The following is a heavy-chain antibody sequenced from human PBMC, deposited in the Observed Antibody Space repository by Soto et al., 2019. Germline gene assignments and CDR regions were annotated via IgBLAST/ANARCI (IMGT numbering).Heavy chain of an antibody. Sequence: ASVKVSCKASGYTFTSYAMHWVRQAPGQRLEWMGWINAGNGNTKYSQKFQGRVTITRDTSASTAYMELSSLRSEDTAVYYCARASVGATPMDYWAQGTLVTVSS. J-gene: IGHJ4*02. CDR2: INAGNGNT. CDR1: GYTFTSYA. CDR3: ARASVGATPMDY. V-gene: IGHV1-3*01. D-gene: IGHD1-26*01.